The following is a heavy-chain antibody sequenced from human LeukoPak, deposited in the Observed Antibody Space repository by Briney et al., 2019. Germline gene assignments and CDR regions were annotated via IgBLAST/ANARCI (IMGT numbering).Heavy chain of an antibody. Sequence: GGSLRLSCSASGFTLSNYWMHWVRQAPGKRLVWVSRINTDGSSTNYADSVKGRFTVSRDNAKNTLYLQMNSLRAEDTAVYYCARVIGWDEPFDIWGQGTMVTVSS. V-gene: IGHV3-74*01. CDR1: GFTLSNYW. J-gene: IGHJ3*02. D-gene: IGHD1-26*01. CDR3: ARVIGWDEPFDI. CDR2: INTDGSST.